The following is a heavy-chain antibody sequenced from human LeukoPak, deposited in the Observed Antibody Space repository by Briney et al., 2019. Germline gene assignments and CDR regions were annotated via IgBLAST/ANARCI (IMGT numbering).Heavy chain of an antibody. D-gene: IGHD3-10*01. CDR2: IYYSGSP. V-gene: IGHV4-59*01. Sequence: SETLSLTCTVSGGSISSDYWSWIRQPPGKGLEWIGYIYYSGSPNYNPSLKSRVTISVDTSKNQFSLNLSSVTAADTAVYYCARHPNGDWDNWFDPWGQGTLVTVSS. J-gene: IGHJ5*02. CDR3: ARHPNGDWDNWFDP. CDR1: GGSISSDY.